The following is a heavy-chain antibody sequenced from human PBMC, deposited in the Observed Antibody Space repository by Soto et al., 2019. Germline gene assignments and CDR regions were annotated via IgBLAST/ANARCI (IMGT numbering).Heavy chain of an antibody. CDR2: ISNNGGST. V-gene: IGHV3-64*07. CDR3: ARGGLYDHRINNFDY. D-gene: IGHD5-12*01. Sequence: EVQLVESGGGLVQPGGSLRLSCAASGFALSRFAMHWVRQAPGKGLQPVTGISNNGGSTYYADSVKARFTISRDNSKNTLFLQMGSLRTEDMGVYYCARGGLYDHRINNFDYWGQGTLVTVSS. J-gene: IGHJ4*02. CDR1: GFALSRFA.